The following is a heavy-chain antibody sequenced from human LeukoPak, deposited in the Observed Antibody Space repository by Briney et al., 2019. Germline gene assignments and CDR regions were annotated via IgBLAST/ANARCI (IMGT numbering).Heavy chain of an antibody. CDR3: AKGHEGLLDP. Sequence: GGSLRLSCTASGFTFSSYTMSWVRQAPGKGLKWVSTIATGGPNTYYADSVKGRFTVSRDDSKNTLYLQMNSLRAEDTAVYYCAKGHEGLLDPWGQGTLVTVSS. CDR1: GFTFSSYT. J-gene: IGHJ5*02. CDR2: IATGGPNT. D-gene: IGHD5-12*01. V-gene: IGHV3-23*01.